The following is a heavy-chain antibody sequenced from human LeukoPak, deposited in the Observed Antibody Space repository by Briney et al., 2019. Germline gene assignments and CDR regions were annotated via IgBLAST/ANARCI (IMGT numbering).Heavy chain of an antibody. D-gene: IGHD1-20*01. J-gene: IGHJ5*02. CDR2: ISYDGSNK. CDR3: ARDFPISSITGTTGGFDP. CDR1: GFTFSSYA. V-gene: IGHV3-30*04. Sequence: GGSLRLSCAASGFTFSSYAMSWVRQAPGKGLEWVAVISYDGSNKYYADSVEGRFTISRDNSKNTLYLQMNSLRAEDTAVYYCARDFPISSITGTTGGFDPWGQGTLVTVSS.